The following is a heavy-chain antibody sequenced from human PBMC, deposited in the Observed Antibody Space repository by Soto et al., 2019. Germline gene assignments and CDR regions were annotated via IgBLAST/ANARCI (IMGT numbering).Heavy chain of an antibody. CDR2: IRSKANSYAT. V-gene: IGHV3-73*02. CDR1: GFTFSGSA. CDR3: TRNGSDYVWETTASNDAFDI. J-gene: IGHJ3*02. Sequence: EVQLVESGGGLVQPGGSLKLSCAASGFTFSGSAMHWVRQASGKGLEWVGRIRSKANSYATAYAASVKGRFTISRDDSKNTAYLQMNSLKTEDTAVYYCTRNGSDYVWETTASNDAFDIWGQGTMVTVSS. D-gene: IGHD3-16*01.